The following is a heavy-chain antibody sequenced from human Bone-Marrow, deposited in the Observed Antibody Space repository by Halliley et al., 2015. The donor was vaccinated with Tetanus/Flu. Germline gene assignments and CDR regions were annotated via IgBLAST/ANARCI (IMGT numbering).Heavy chain of an antibody. D-gene: IGHD3-3*01. V-gene: IGHV3-21*01. CDR3: ASPASRTIFGVLTDYYYYAMAV. Sequence: YIFYADSVKGRFTISRDNAKNSLYLQINSLRAEDPAIYSCASPASRTIFGVLTDYYYYAMAVWGQGTTVTVSS. J-gene: IGHJ6*02. CDR2: YI.